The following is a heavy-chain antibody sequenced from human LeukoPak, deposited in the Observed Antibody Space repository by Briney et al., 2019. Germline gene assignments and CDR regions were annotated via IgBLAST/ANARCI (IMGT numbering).Heavy chain of an antibody. Sequence: GASVKVSCKASGGTFSSYAISWVRQAPGQGLEWMGGIIPIFGTANYAQKFQGRVTITADESTSTAYMELSSLRSEDTAVYYCARVDYYGSGRGPQHAFDVWGQGTMATVSS. CDR2: IIPIFGTA. CDR3: ARVDYYGSGRGPQHAFDV. V-gene: IGHV1-69*01. CDR1: GGTFSSYA. J-gene: IGHJ3*01. D-gene: IGHD3-10*01.